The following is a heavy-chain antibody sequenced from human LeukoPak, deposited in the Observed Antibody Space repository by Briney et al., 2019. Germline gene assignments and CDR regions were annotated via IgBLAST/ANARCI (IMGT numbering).Heavy chain of an antibody. CDR1: GFTVSSNY. CDR2: IYSGGNT. D-gene: IGHD3-10*01. Sequence: PGGSLRLSCAASGFTVSSNYMSWVRQAPGKGLEWVSVIYSGGNTYYADSVKGRFTISRDNSKNTLYLQMNSLRAEDTAVYYCAREGRLWFGELLRVIDYWGQGTLVTVSS. V-gene: IGHV3-66*01. J-gene: IGHJ4*02. CDR3: AREGRLWFGELLRVIDY.